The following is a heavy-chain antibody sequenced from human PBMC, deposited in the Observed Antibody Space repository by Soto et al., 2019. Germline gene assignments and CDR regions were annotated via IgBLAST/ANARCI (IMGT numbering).Heavy chain of an antibody. CDR1: GFTFSSFA. CDR3: ARDYCGGDCYSLDY. CDR2: IWYDGSKK. V-gene: IGHV3-33*08. Sequence: GGSLRLSCAASGFTFSSFAMSWVRQAPGKGLEWVAVIWYDGSKKYYADSLKGRFSISRDNSKNTLYLQMNSLRAEDTAVYYCARDYCGGDCYSLDYWGQGTLVTVSS. J-gene: IGHJ4*02. D-gene: IGHD2-21*02.